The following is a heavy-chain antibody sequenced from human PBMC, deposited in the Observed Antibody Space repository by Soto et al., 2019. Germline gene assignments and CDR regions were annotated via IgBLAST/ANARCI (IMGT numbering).Heavy chain of an antibody. CDR3: AKDRGELEGY. V-gene: IGHV3-23*01. J-gene: IGHJ4*02. CDR1: GFTFSSYA. D-gene: IGHD1-26*01. Sequence: EVQLLESGGGLVQPGGSLRLSCAASGFTFSSYAMSWVRQAPGKGLEWVSALSDSGDDSYFADSVKGRFTISRDNSKNTLYLQMHSLRAEDTAVYYCAKDRGELEGYWGQGTLVTVSS. CDR2: LSDSGDDS.